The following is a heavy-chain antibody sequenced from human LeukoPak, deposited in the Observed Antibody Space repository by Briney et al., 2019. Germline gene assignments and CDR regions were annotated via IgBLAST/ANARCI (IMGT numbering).Heavy chain of an antibody. CDR1: GGSISSYY. J-gene: IGHJ6*03. CDR3: ARMVDSGYDHYYYYYYMDV. V-gene: IGHV4-59*01. CDR2: IYYSGST. D-gene: IGHD5-12*01. Sequence: NPSETLSLTCTVSGGSISSYYWSWIRQPPGKGLEGIGYIYYSGSTNYNPSLKSRVTISIDTSKNQFSLKMSSVTAADTAVYYCARMVDSGYDHYYYYYYMDVWGKGTTVTVSS.